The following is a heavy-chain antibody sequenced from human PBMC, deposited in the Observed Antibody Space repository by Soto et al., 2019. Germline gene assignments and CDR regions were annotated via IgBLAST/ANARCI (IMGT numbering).Heavy chain of an antibody. D-gene: IGHD6-13*01. CDR1: GFSLSTSGVG. J-gene: IGHJ5*02. V-gene: IGHV2-5*02. CDR2: IYWDDDK. CDR3: AHSGVLPAAGNGIWFDP. Sequence: QITLKESGPTLVKPTQTLTLTCTFSGFSLSTSGVGVGWIRQPPGKALEWLALIYWDDDKRYSPSLKSRLTITKDTSKSQVVLTMTNMDPVDTATYYCAHSGVLPAAGNGIWFDPWGQGTLVTVSS.